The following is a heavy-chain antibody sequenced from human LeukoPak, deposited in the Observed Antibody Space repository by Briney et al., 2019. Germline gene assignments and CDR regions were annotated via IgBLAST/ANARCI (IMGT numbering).Heavy chain of an antibody. Sequence: PSETLSLTCAVYGGSFSGYYWSWIRQPPGKGLEWIGEINHSGSTNYNPSLKSRVTISVDTSKNQLSLKLSSVTAADTAVYYCASAAGFWSGYYTPYWYFDLWGRGTLVTVSS. CDR3: ASAAGFWSGYYTPYWYFDL. CDR1: GGSFSGYY. V-gene: IGHV4-34*01. CDR2: INHSGST. J-gene: IGHJ2*01. D-gene: IGHD3-3*01.